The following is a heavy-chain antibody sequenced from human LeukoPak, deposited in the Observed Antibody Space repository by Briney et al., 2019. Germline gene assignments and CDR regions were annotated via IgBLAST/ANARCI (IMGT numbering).Heavy chain of an antibody. CDR2: INSEGRDT. Sequence: PGGSLRLSCAASGFTFSSYWMHWVRQPPGKGLVWVSQINSEGRDTSYADSVKGRFTISRDNSKNTLYLQMNSPRDEDTAVYYCAKGDTYYDLLTCFDFWGPGTLVTVSS. V-gene: IGHV3-74*01. J-gene: IGHJ4*02. CDR3: AKGDTYYDLLTCFDF. CDR1: GFTFSSYW. D-gene: IGHD3-9*01.